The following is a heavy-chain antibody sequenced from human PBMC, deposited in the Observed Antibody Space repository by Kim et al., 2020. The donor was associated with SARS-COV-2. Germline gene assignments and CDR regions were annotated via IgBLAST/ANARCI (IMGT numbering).Heavy chain of an antibody. J-gene: IGHJ4*02. CDR1: GFTFSSYW. V-gene: IGHV3-7*05. CDR3: AREPYDILTGYWGPDY. Sequence: GGSLRLSCAASGFTFSSYWMSWVRQAPGKGLEWVANIKQDGSEKYYVDSVKGRFTISRDNAKNSLYLQMNSLRAEDTAVYYCAREPYDILTGYWGPDYWGQGTLVTVSS. D-gene: IGHD3-9*01. CDR2: IKQDGSEK.